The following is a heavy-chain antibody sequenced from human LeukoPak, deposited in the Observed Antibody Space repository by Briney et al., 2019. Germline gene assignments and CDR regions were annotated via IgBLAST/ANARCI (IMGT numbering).Heavy chain of an antibody. D-gene: IGHD3-16*01. CDR3: ARSPLAPYFDY. J-gene: IGHJ4*02. V-gene: IGHV3-48*03. CDR1: GFTFSNYE. CDR2: ISASGNPM. Sequence: PGGSLRLSCAASGFTFSNYEMNWVRQAPGKGLEWISYISASGNPMFYADSVKGRFTISRDNSKNTLYLQMNSLRGEDTAVYYCARSPLAPYFDYWGQGTLSPPPQ.